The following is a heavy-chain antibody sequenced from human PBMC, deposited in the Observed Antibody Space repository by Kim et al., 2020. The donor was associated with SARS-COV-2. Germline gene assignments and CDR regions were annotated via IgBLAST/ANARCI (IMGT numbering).Heavy chain of an antibody. CDR1: GFTFSDYA. Sequence: GGSLRLSCAASGFTFSDYAMSWVRQAPGKGLEWVSTITYNSGATYYADSVKGRFSISRDNSKNTLYLQMNSLRAEDSALYYCAKRHSATSNSGIYFEYWSQGTLVTVSS. V-gene: IGHV3-23*01. CDR3: AKRHSATSNSGIYFEY. J-gene: IGHJ4*02. CDR2: ITYNSGAT. D-gene: IGHD2-8*01.